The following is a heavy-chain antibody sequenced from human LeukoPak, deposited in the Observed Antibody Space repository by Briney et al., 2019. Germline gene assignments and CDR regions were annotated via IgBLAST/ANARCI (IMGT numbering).Heavy chain of an antibody. Sequence: WFRQAPGKGLEWIGSIYHSGSTYYNPSLKSRVTISVDTSKNQFSLKLSSATAADTAVYYCARDRRIVGATYDYWGQGTLVTVSS. J-gene: IGHJ4*02. CDR2: IYHSGST. CDR3: ARDRRIVGATYDY. D-gene: IGHD1-26*01. V-gene: IGHV4-38-2*02.